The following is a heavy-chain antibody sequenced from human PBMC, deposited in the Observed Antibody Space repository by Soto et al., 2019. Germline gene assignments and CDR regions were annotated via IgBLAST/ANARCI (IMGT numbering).Heavy chain of an antibody. CDR1: GFIFSNYV. J-gene: IGHJ4*02. D-gene: IGHD2-21*01. Sequence: QVQLVESGGGVVQPGRSLRLSCAASGFIFSNYVMYWVRQAPGKGLEWVAFMSYDGTTKYYADSVKGRFTISRYNSKNHLYLQMNNLRPEDTGVYYCAREVLWSRYFDYWGQGTLVTVSS. CDR2: MSYDGTTK. CDR3: AREVLWSRYFDY. V-gene: IGHV3-30-3*01.